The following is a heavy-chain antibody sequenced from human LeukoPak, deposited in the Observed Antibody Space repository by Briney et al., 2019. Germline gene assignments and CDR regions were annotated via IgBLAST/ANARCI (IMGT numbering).Heavy chain of an antibody. CDR2: SNPNSGGT. V-gene: IGHV1-2*02. CDR3: ARDLGYSGYDEYYFDY. D-gene: IGHD5-12*01. CDR1: GYTFTGYY. J-gene: IGHJ4*02. Sequence: ASVKVSCKASGYTFTGYYMHWVRQAPGQGLEWIGWSNPNSGGTNYAQKFQGRVTMTRDTSISTAYMELSRLRSDDTAVYYCARDLGYSGYDEYYFDYWGQGTLVTVSS.